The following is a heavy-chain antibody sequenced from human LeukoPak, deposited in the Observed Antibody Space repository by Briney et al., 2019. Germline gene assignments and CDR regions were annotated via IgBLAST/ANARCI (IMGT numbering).Heavy chain of an antibody. CDR1: GFTFSSHS. CDR3: ARGTVAGKAPY. CDR2: ISSSGSTV. V-gene: IGHV3-48*01. J-gene: IGHJ4*02. Sequence: GGSLRLSCAASGFTFSSHSMNWVRQAPGKGLEWVSYISSSGSTVYYADSVKGRFSISRDNAKNSLHLQMNSLRVEDTAVYYCARGTVAGKAPYWGQGTLVTVSS. D-gene: IGHD6-19*01.